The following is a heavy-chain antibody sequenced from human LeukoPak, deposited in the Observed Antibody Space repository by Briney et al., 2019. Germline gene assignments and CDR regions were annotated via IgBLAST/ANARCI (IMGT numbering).Heavy chain of an antibody. J-gene: IGHJ4*02. V-gene: IGHV3-7*01. CDR3: ARMAQYYDILTGYLSPYYFDY. Sequence: TGGSLRLSCAASGFTFSSYWMSWVRQAPGKGLEWVANIKQDGSEKYYVDSVKGRFTISRDNAKNSLYLQMNSLRAEDTAVYYCARMAQYYDILTGYLSPYYFDYWGQGTLVTVSS. CDR1: GFTFSSYW. CDR2: IKQDGSEK. D-gene: IGHD3-9*01.